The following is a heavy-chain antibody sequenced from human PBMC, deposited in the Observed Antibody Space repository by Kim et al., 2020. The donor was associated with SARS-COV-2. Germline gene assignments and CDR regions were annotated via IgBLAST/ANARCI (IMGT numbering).Heavy chain of an antibody. J-gene: IGHJ4*02. CDR3: ARRRGIAVAGTWIDY. Sequence: PPCQGQVTISADKSISTAYLQWSSLKASDTAMYYCARRRGIAVAGTWIDYWGQGTLVTVSS. D-gene: IGHD6-19*01. V-gene: IGHV5-51*01.